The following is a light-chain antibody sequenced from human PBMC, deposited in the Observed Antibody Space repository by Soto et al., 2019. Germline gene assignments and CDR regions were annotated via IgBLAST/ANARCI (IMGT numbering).Light chain of an antibody. J-gene: IGKJ5*01. CDR2: AAS. CDR1: QGNSNY. V-gene: IGKV1-27*01. Sequence: DIQMTQSPSSLSASVGDRVTITCRASQGNSNYLAWYQQKPGKVPKLLIYAASTLQSGVPSRFSGSGSGTDFTLTISSLQPEDVAIYYCQKYNSALRITFGQGTRLEIK. CDR3: QKYNSALRIT.